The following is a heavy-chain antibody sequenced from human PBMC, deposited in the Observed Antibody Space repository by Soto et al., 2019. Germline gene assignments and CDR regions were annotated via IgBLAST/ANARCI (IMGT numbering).Heavy chain of an antibody. CDR2: ISHDGSNK. J-gene: IGHJ4*02. D-gene: IGHD5-12*01. CDR1: GFTFSSYA. V-gene: IGHV3-30-3*01. Sequence: HPGGSLRLSCAASGFTFSSYAMHWVRQAPGKGLEWVAVISHDGSNKYYADSVKGRFTISRDNSKNTLYLQMNSLRAEDTAVYYCALIDIVATPFDYWGQGTLVTVSS. CDR3: ALIDIVATPFDY.